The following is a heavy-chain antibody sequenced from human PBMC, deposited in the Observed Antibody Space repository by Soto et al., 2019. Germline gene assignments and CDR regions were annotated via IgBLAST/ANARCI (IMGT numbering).Heavy chain of an antibody. V-gene: IGHV1-18*01. D-gene: IGHD1-26*01. CDR1: GNFCTKYG. CDR2: INGHTGST. Sequence: QVQLVQSGAEVKRPGASVKVSCKTPGNFCTKYGISWVRQAPGQGLEWMGWINGHTGSTNYAPKFRGRVTMTKDTSTSIVYMELSSLPSDDTAVYYCGRDGDQWDQRYLDYWGQGTLVSV. J-gene: IGHJ4*02. CDR3: GRDGDQWDQRYLDY.